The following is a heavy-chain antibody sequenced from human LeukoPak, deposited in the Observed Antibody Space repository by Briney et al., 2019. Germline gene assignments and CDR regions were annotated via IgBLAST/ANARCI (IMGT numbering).Heavy chain of an antibody. Sequence: ASVKVSCKASGYTFTSYDINWVRQATGQGLEWMGWMNPNSGNTGYAQKFQGRVTMTRNTSISTAYMELSSLRSEDTAVYYCARDTLPAAPGDDYYYGMDAWGQGTTVTVSS. CDR1: GYTFTSYD. CDR3: ARDTLPAAPGDDYYYGMDA. J-gene: IGHJ6*02. D-gene: IGHD2-2*01. V-gene: IGHV1-8*01. CDR2: MNPNSGNT.